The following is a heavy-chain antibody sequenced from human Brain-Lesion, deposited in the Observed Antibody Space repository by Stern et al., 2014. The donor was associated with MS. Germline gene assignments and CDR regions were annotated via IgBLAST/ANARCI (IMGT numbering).Heavy chain of an antibody. CDR3: ATLSPGAGGNYYRHFDY. CDR1: GYTLTELS. D-gene: IGHD1-26*01. CDR2: FSPEGGET. J-gene: IGHJ4*02. Sequence: VQLAQSGAEVKKPGASVKVSCKVSGYTLTELSMHWVRQAPRKGLEWMGGFSPEGGETIYAQKFQGRVTMTEDTSTDPAYMELNSLRSEDTAVYYCATLSPGAGGNYYRHFDYWGQGTLVTVSS. V-gene: IGHV1-24*01.